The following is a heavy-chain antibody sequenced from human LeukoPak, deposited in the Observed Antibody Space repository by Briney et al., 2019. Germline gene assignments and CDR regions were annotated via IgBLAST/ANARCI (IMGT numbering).Heavy chain of an antibody. D-gene: IGHD3-22*01. CDR2: IYSGGST. Sequence: GGSLRLSCAASGFTVSSNYMSWVRQAPGKGLEGVSVIYSGGSTYYEDSVKGRFTISRDNSKNTLYLQMNSLRAEDTAVYYCAKDWTNYYDSSGYYVFDYFDYWGQGTLVTVSS. J-gene: IGHJ4*02. CDR3: AKDWTNYYDSSGYYVFDYFDY. V-gene: IGHV3-53*01. CDR1: GFTVSSNY.